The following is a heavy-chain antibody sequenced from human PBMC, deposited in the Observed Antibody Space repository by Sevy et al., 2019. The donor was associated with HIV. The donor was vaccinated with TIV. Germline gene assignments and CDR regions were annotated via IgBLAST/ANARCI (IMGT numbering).Heavy chain of an antibody. CDR2: IKQDGSEK. Sequence: GGSLRLSCAASGFTFNSYWMSWVRQAPGKGLEWVANIKQDGSEKYYVDSVKGRCTISRDNSQNSLFLQMNTLRAEDTAVYYCAREGSPYDTYYYYYGMDVWGQGTTVTVSS. D-gene: IGHD5-12*01. CDR1: GFTFNSYW. CDR3: AREGSPYDTYYYYYGMDV. V-gene: IGHV3-7*01. J-gene: IGHJ6*02.